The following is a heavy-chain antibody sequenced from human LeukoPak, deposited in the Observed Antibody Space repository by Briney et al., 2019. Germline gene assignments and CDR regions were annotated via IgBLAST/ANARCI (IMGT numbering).Heavy chain of an antibody. CDR1: GFTFSSYS. V-gene: IGHV3-21*01. D-gene: IGHD3-22*01. Sequence: GGSLRLSCAASGFTFSSYSMNWVRQAPGKGLEWVSSISSSSSYIYYADSVKGRFTISRDNAKNSLYLQMNSLRAEDTAVYYCARTKYYYDSSGYYYPTPFQHWGQGTLVTVSS. J-gene: IGHJ1*01. CDR3: ARTKYYYDSSGYYYPTPFQH. CDR2: ISSSSSYI.